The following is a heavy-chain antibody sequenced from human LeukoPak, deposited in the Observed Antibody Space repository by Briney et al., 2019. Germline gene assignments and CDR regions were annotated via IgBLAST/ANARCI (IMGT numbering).Heavy chain of an antibody. CDR2: ISYDGSNK. Sequence: GGSLRLSCAASGFAFSSYGMHWVRQAPGKGLEWVAVISYDGSNKYYADSVKGRFTISRDNSKNTLYLQMNSLRAEDTAVYCCAKDLGYCSSTSCYGYYYYGMDVWGQGTTVTVSS. D-gene: IGHD2-2*01. V-gene: IGHV3-30*18. CDR1: GFAFSSYG. J-gene: IGHJ6*02. CDR3: AKDLGYCSSTSCYGYYYYGMDV.